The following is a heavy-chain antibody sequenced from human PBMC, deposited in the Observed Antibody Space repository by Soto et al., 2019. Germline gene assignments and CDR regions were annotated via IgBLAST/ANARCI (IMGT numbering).Heavy chain of an antibody. D-gene: IGHD1-1*01. CDR1: GYRFTSSW. V-gene: IGHV5-51*01. Sequence: GESLKISCKASGYRFTSSWIGWVRQMPVKGLEWMGIIHPGDSDTRYRPSFQGQVTISADKSSSTAYLQWNSLQASDTAMYYCARLPGIIAPGTVFLDNWGQGTMVTVSS. J-gene: IGHJ4*02. CDR2: IHPGDSDT. CDR3: ARLPGIIAPGTVFLDN.